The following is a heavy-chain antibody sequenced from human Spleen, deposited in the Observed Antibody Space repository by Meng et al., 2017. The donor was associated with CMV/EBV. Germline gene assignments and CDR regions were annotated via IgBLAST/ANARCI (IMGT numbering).Heavy chain of an antibody. CDR1: EYTFTGYW. CDR3: ARHNLGAISGSDY. D-gene: IGHD3-16*01. Sequence: GESLKISCRVSEYTFTGYWIAWVRQMPGKGLEWMGIIHPSDSETRYSPSFQGQVTLSVDKSITTAYLHWSNLKASDTAMYYCARHNLGAISGSDYWGQGTLVTVSS. V-gene: IGHV5-51*01. J-gene: IGHJ4*02. CDR2: IHPSDSET.